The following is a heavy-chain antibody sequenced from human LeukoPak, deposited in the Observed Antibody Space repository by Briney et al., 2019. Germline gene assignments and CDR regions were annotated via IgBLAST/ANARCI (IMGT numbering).Heavy chain of an antibody. V-gene: IGHV4-59*11. D-gene: IGHD3-22*01. J-gene: IGHJ3*02. CDR2: IYYSGTT. Sequence: SETLSLTCSVSAGSMRSHYWSWIRQAPGKGLEGMGFIYYSGTTRYKSSLQSRVTISADMSKNQFSLKLTSVTAADTAVYYCARLLDNDSSGDPDTFDMWGQGTMVTVSS. CDR1: AGSMRSHY. CDR3: ARLLDNDSSGDPDTFDM.